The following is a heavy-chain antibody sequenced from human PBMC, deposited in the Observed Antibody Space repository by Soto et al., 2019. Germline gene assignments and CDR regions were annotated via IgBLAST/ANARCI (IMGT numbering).Heavy chain of an antibody. J-gene: IGHJ6*02. Sequence: PGGSLRLSCTASRLTLSTFAMSWVRQTAGKGLEWVSAVSGGAETTYYADSVKGRFTISRDNSKNTLYLQMNGLRAEDTAIYYCTTGPTIFGRVISFEYYYGMDVWGQGTTVTVSS. V-gene: IGHV3-23*01. CDR2: VSGGAETT. CDR1: RLTLSTFA. D-gene: IGHD3-3*01. CDR3: TTGPTIFGRVISFEYYYGMDV.